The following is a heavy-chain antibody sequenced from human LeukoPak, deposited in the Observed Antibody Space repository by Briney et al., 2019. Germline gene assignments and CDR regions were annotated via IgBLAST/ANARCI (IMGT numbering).Heavy chain of an antibody. D-gene: IGHD5-18*01. CDR2: IHDSGRT. CDR3: ARAPGYSYGYYYGMDV. CDR1: GGSVSSYY. Sequence: TSETLSLTCTVSGGSVSSYYWSWIRQPPGKGLEWIGYIHDSGRTDYNPSLKSRVTISVDTSKNQFSLKLSSVTAADTAVYYCARAPGYSYGYYYGMDVWGQGTTVTVSS. V-gene: IGHV4-4*09. J-gene: IGHJ6*02.